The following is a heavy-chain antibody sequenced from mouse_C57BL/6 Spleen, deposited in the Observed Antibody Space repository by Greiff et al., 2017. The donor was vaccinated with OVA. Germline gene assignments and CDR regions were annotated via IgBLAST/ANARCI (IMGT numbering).Heavy chain of an antibody. J-gene: IGHJ1*03. CDR1: GYSITSGYY. V-gene: IGHV3-6*01. CDR2: ISYDGSN. CDR3: ARAHFYYYGSSPFDV. D-gene: IGHD1-1*01. Sequence: EVQLQQSGPGLVKPSQSLSLTCSVTGYSITSGYYWNWIRQFPGNKLEWMGYISYDGSNNYNPSLKNRISITRDTSKNQFFLKLNSVTTEDTATYYCARAHFYYYGSSPFDVWGTGTTVTVSS.